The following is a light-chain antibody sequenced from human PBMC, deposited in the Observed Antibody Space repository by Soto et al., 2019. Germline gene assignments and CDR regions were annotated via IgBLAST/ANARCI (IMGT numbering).Light chain of an antibody. Sequence: EIVMTQSPATLSVSPGERATLSCRASQSVSSNLAWYQQKPGQAPRLLIYGASTRATGIPARFRGSGSGIEFTLTISSLRSEDFVVYYCQQYNNWPPWTFGQGTKVEIK. CDR3: QQYNNWPPWT. CDR2: GAS. V-gene: IGKV3-15*01. CDR1: QSVSSN. J-gene: IGKJ1*01.